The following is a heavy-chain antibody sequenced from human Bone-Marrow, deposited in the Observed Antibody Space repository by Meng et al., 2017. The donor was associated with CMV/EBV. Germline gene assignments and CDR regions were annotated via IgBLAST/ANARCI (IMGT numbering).Heavy chain of an antibody. V-gene: IGHV4-34*01. Sequence: SETLSLTCAVYVEFLSAYSWSWIRQPPGKGLEYIGEINHSGSTNYNPSLKSRLTMSIDTSKNQFSLKLTSVTAADTAVYYCARDQGGLWGQGTRVTVSS. CDR2: INHSGST. CDR3: ARDQGGL. CDR1: VEFLSAYS. D-gene: IGHD3-16*01. J-gene: IGHJ4*02.